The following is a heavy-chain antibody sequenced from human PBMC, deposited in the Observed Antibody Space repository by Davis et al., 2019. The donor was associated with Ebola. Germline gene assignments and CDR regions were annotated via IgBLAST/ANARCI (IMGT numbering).Heavy chain of an antibody. D-gene: IGHD1-14*01. J-gene: IGHJ6*02. CDR2: IWYDGSNK. CDR3: AKAKYTSEPTNIRYYTLDV. Sequence: GESLKISCAASGFSFSDYGMHWVRQAPGKGLEWVAVIWYDGSNKYYADSMKGRFTISRGTSNLYLQMDSLRADDTAVYFCAKAKYTSEPTNIRYYTLDVWGQGTTVTVSS. V-gene: IGHV3-30*02. CDR1: GFSFSDYG.